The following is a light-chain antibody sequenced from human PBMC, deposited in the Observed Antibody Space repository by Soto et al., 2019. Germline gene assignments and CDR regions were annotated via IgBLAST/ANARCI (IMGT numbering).Light chain of an antibody. CDR2: DAS. CDR1: QSVNRY. J-gene: IGKJ5*01. V-gene: IGKV3-11*01. Sequence: EIVLTQSPATLSLSPGDRDTHSCRASQSVNRYLVWYQQKPGQAPRLLFSDASNRATGIPARFSGSGSGTDFTLTISSLEPEDFAVYYCQHRGNWPLAFGQGTRLEIK. CDR3: QHRGNWPLA.